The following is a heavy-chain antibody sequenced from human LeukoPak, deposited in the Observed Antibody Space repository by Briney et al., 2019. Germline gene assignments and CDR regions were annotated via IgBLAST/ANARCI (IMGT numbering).Heavy chain of an antibody. D-gene: IGHD3-10*01. CDR1: GGTFSSYA. CDR2: IIPIFGTA. V-gene: IGHV1-69*05. CDR3: ARTLVLLWFEELSGWFDP. J-gene: IGHJ5*02. Sequence: SVKVSCKASGGTFSSYAISWVRQAPGQGLEWMGGIIPIFGTANYAQKFQGRVTITTDESTSTAYMELSSLRSEDTAVYYCARTLVLLWFEELSGWFDPWGQGTLVTVSS.